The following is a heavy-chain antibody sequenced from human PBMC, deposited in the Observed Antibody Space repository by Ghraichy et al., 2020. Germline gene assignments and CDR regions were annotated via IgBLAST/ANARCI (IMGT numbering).Heavy chain of an antibody. Sequence: ASVKVSCKASGYTFTSYAMNWVRQAPGQRLEWMGWINADNGNTKYSQKFQGRVTITRDTSASTAYMELSSLRSEDTTVYYCARGAYCSGGTCPSYYFDYWGQGPLVPVSS. V-gene: IGHV1-3*01. CDR3: ARGAYCSGGTCPSYYFDY. D-gene: IGHD2-15*01. J-gene: IGHJ4*02. CDR1: GYTFTSYA. CDR2: INADNGNT.